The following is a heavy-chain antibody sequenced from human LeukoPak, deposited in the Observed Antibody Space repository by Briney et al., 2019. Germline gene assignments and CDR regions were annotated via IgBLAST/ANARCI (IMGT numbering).Heavy chain of an antibody. CDR2: IYPGDSDT. CDR3: ARLPPWGGSVNAFDI. CDR1: GYSFTSYW. J-gene: IGHJ3*02. V-gene: IGHV5-51*01. Sequence: GESLKISCKGSGYSFTSYWIGWVRQMPGKGLEWMGIIYPGDSDTRYSPSFQGQVTISADKSISTAYLQWSSLKASDTAMYYCARLPPWGGSVNAFDIWGQGTMVTVSS. D-gene: IGHD1-26*01.